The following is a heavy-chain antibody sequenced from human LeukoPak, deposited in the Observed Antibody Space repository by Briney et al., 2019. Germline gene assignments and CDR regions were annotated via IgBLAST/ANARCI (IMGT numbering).Heavy chain of an antibody. D-gene: IGHD2-2*01. CDR1: GFTFSSYG. Sequence: GGSLRLSCAASGFTFSSYGMHWVRQAPGKGLEWVAVIWYDGSNKYYADSVKGRFTISRDNSKNTLYLQMNSLRAEDTIVYYCARDLQYQLLWSYYYYYGMDVWGQGTTVTVSS. V-gene: IGHV3-33*01. CDR2: IWYDGSNK. J-gene: IGHJ6*02. CDR3: ARDLQYQLLWSYYYYYGMDV.